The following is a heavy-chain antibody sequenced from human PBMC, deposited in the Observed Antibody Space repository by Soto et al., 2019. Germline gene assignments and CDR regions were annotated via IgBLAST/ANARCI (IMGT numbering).Heavy chain of an antibody. CDR3: ARGFPLCSDP. CDR1: GYTFTSYA. J-gene: IGHJ5*02. Sequence: GASVKVSCKASGYTFTSYAIDWVRQAPGQRLEWMGWINAGNGNTKYSQKFQGRVTITRDTSASTAYMELSSMRSEDTAVSYCARGFPLCSDPRRQGTLVTVPP. CDR2: INAGNGNT. V-gene: IGHV1-3*01. D-gene: IGHD3-10*02.